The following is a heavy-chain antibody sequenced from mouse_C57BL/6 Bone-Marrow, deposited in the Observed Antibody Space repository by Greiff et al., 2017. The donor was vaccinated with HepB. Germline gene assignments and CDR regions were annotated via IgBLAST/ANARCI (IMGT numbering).Heavy chain of an antibody. Sequence: EVKLVESGGGLVKPGGSLKLSCAASGFTFSSYAMSWVRQTPEKRLEWVATISDGGSYTYYPDNVKGRFTISRDNAKNNLYLQMSHLKSEDTAMYYCARDLLWLRREGYWGQGTTLTVSS. CDR2: ISDGGSYT. D-gene: IGHD2-2*01. CDR3: ARDLLWLRREGY. CDR1: GFTFSSYA. J-gene: IGHJ2*01. V-gene: IGHV5-4*01.